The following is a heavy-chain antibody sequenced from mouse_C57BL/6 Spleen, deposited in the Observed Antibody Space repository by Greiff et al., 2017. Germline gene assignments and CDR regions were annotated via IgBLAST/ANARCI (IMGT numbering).Heavy chain of an antibody. CDR2: IHPNSGST. CDR3: ARTGTGTDFDV. V-gene: IGHV1-64*01. Sequence: QVQLQQPGAELVKPGASVKLSCKASGYTFTSYWMHWVKQRPGQGLEWIGMIHPNSGSTNYNEKFKSKATLTVDKSSSTAYMQLSSLTSEDSAVYYCARTGTGTDFDVWCTGTTVTVSS. D-gene: IGHD4-1*01. CDR1: GYTFTSYW. J-gene: IGHJ1*03.